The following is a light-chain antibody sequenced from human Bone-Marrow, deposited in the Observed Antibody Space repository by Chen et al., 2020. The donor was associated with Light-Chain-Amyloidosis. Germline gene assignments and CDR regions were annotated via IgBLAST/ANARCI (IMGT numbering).Light chain of an antibody. CDR2: DDN. CDR3: QSTDATGSYVV. J-gene: IGLJ2*01. CDR1: ALSTQY. Sequence: SYELTQPPSVSVSPGQTARITCSGDALSTQYAYWYQQRPGQAPVLVIFDDNMRPSGIPERFSGSSSGKTLSLTISGVQAEDEADYYCQSTDATGSYVVFGGGTKLTVL. V-gene: IGLV3-25*03.